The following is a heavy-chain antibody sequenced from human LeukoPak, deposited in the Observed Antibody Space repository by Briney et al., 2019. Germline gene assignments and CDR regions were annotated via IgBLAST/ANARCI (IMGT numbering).Heavy chain of an antibody. V-gene: IGHV3-21*01. J-gene: IGHJ5*02. D-gene: IGHD3-22*01. CDR1: GFTFSSYS. CDR2: ISSSSSYI. Sequence: GGSLRLSCAASGFTFSSYSMNWVRQAPGKGLEWVSSISSSSSYIYYADSVKGRFTISRDNAKNSLYLQMNSLRAEDTAVYYCAGVYYNSSGYYPNWFDPWGQGTLVTVSS. CDR3: AGVYYNSSGYYPNWFDP.